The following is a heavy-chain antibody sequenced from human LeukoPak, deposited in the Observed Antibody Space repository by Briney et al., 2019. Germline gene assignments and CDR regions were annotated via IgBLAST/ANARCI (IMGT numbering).Heavy chain of an antibody. CDR3: ARDRGEWELQYYFDY. Sequence: GASVKVSCKASGYTFTSYAMHWVRQAPGQRLEWMGWINAGNGNTKYSQEFQGRVTITRDTSASTAYMELSSLRSEDMAVYYCARDRGEWELQYYFDYWGQGTLVTVSS. J-gene: IGHJ4*02. CDR1: GYTFTSYA. D-gene: IGHD1-26*01. V-gene: IGHV1-3*03. CDR2: INAGNGNT.